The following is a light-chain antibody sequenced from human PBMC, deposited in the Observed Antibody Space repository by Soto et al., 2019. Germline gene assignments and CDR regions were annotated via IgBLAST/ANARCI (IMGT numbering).Light chain of an antibody. J-gene: IGKJ3*01. CDR3: QHCDYLPI. CDR1: HDITSF. Sequence: DIQMPQSPSSLSASVGDRVTITCQASHDITSFLNWYQHKPGRAPKLLIYDASILEAGVPTRFSGSGSGTHFTFAISSLQPEYVATYYCQHCDYLPIFGPGTTVDF. CDR2: DAS. V-gene: IGKV1-33*01.